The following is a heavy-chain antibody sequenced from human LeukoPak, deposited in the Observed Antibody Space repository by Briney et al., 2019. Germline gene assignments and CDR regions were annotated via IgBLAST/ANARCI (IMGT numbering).Heavy chain of an antibody. D-gene: IGHD2-2*01. J-gene: IGHJ3*02. CDR2: IKQDGSEK. V-gene: IGHV3-7*01. CDR3: ARDDYCITTSCPGAFDI. CDR1: GFTFSSYW. Sequence: GGSLRLSCAASGFTFSSYWMSWVRQAPGKGLEWVANIKQDGSEKYYVDSVKGRLTISRDNAKNSLYLQLNSLRAEDTAVYYCARDDYCITTSCPGAFDIWGQGTMVTVSS.